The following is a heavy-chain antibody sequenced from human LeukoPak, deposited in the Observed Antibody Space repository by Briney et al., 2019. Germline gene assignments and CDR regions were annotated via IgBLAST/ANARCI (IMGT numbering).Heavy chain of an antibody. CDR2: IYHSGST. CDR3: ARVVVVAATFDY. CDR1: GGSISSGGYS. D-gene: IGHD2-15*01. V-gene: IGHV4-30-2*01. Sequence: SQTLYLTCAVSGGSISSGGYSWSWIRQPPGKGLEWIGYIYHSGSTYYNPSLKSRVTISVDRSKNQFSLKLSSVTAADTAVYYCARVVVVAATFDYWGQGTLVTVSS. J-gene: IGHJ4*02.